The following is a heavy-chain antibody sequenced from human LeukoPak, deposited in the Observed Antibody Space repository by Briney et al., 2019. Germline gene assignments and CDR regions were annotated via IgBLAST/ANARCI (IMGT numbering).Heavy chain of an antibody. V-gene: IGHV4-59*01. Sequence: PSETLSLTCTVSGGSISSYYWSWIRQPPGKGLEWIGYIYYSGSTNYNPSLKSRVTISVDTSKNQFSLKLSSVTAADTAVYYCARHFTMVRGTYYYYMDVWGKGTTVTISS. D-gene: IGHD3-10*01. CDR1: GGSISSYY. J-gene: IGHJ6*03. CDR2: IYYSGST. CDR3: ARHFTMVRGTYYYYMDV.